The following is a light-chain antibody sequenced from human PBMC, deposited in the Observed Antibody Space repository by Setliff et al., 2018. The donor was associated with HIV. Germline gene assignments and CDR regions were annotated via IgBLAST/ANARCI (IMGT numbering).Light chain of an antibody. CDR3: CSYRGTNILI. CDR1: SNDIGNYNY. J-gene: IGLJ2*01. CDR2: EVF. Sequence: ALTQPASVSGSPGQSITISRTGTSNDIGNYNYVSWYQQHPGKAPKLIVSEVFNRPSGVSNRFSGSKSGNTASLTISRLQPEDEADYYCCSYRGTNILIFGGGTKVTVL. V-gene: IGLV2-14*01.